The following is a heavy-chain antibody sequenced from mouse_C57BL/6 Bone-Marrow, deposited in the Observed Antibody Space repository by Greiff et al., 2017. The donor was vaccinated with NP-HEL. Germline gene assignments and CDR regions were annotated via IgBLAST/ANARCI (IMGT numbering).Heavy chain of an antibody. CDR3: ARSIYYGSSPHYFDY. Sequence: QVQLQQSGAELVKPGASVKISCKASGYAFSSYWMNWVKQRPGKGLEWIGQIYPGDGDTNDNGKFKGKATLTADKSSSTAYMQLSSLTSEDSAVYFCARSIYYGSSPHYFDYWGQGTTLTVSS. D-gene: IGHD1-1*01. V-gene: IGHV1-80*01. CDR1: GYAFSSYW. J-gene: IGHJ2*01. CDR2: IYPGDGDT.